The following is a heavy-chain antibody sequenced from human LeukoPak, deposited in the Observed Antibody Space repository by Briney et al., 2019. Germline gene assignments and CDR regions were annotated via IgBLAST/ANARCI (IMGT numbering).Heavy chain of an antibody. CDR3: ARESLPLPPMVRGGLPDY. V-gene: IGHV1-8*01. CDR1: GYTFTSYD. D-gene: IGHD3-10*01. Sequence: ASVKVSCKASGYTFTSYDINWVRQATGQGLEWMGWMNPNSGNTGYAQKFQGRVTMTRNTSISTAYMELSSLRSEDTAVYYCARESLPLPPMVRGGLPDYWGQGTLVSVSS. J-gene: IGHJ4*02. CDR2: MNPNSGNT.